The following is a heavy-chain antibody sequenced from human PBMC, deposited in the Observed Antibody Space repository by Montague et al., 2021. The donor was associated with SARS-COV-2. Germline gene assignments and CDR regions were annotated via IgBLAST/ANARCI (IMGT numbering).Heavy chain of an antibody. CDR2: IYYTGST. J-gene: IGHJ4*02. Sequence: SETLSLTCTVSGGSISGYYWTWMRQPPGKGLEWLGHIYYTGSTKYNPSLKSRVTTSIDTPKNQFSLKLRSVTAADTAVYFCARAQTTRFIANCVNYFDYWGQGALVTVSS. CDR3: ARAQTTRFIANCVNYFDY. D-gene: IGHD1-1*01. V-gene: IGHV4-59*01. CDR1: GGSISGYY.